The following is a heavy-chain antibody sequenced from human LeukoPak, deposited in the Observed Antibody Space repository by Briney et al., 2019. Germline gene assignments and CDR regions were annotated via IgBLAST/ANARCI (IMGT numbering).Heavy chain of an antibody. V-gene: IGHV3-30*02. CDR3: AREGGRAAPGRFDY. Sequence: GGSLRLSCAASGINFRSSGMHWVRQAPGKGLEWVTFIQNDGSDKSYAASVQGRFTISRDNSKNTVYLHMNSLRADDTALYYCAREGGRAAPGRFDYWGKGTLVTVSS. J-gene: IGHJ4*02. CDR2: IQNDGSDK. CDR1: GINFRSSG. D-gene: IGHD6-13*01.